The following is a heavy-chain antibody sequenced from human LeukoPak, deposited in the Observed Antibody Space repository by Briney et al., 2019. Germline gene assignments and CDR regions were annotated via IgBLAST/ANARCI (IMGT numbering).Heavy chain of an antibody. CDR1: GYTFTGYY. CDR3: ARATSLVVPAADHYYYGLAV. D-gene: IGHD2-2*01. V-gene: IGHV1-2*02. CDR2: INPNSGGT. J-gene: IGHJ6*02. Sequence: ASVKVSCKASGYTFTGYYMHWVRQAPGQGLEWMGWINPNSGGTNYAQKFQGRVTMTRDTSISTAYMELSSLRSDDTAVYYCARATSLVVPAADHYYYGLAVWGQGTTVTVSS.